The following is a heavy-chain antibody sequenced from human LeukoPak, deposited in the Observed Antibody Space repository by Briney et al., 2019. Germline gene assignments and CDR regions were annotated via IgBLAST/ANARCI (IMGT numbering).Heavy chain of an antibody. CDR3: ARTTMVRGTYYMDV. V-gene: IGHV4-39*07. J-gene: IGHJ6*03. Sequence: SETLSLTYTVSGGSVTSSSYYWGWIRQPPGKGLEWIGSMYYSGSTYYNPSLKSRVTTSVDTSKNQFSLKLSSVTAADTAVYYCARTTMVRGTYYMDVWGKGTTVTISS. CDR2: MYYSGST. D-gene: IGHD3-10*01. CDR1: GGSVTSSSYY.